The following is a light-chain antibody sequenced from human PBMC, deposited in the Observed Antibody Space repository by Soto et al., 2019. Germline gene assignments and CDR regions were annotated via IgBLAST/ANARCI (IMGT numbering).Light chain of an antibody. J-gene: IGLJ1*01. V-gene: IGLV2-14*03. CDR1: SRDVGAYDY. CDR2: YVD. CDR3: CSYADGSIYF. Sequence: QSVLTQPASVSGSPAQSITISCTGTSRDVGAYDYVSWYIQYPDKAPHLLIYYVDHRPSGVSSRFSGSKSGNTASLTISGLQDEDAGDYYCCSYADGSIYFFGTGTKVTVL.